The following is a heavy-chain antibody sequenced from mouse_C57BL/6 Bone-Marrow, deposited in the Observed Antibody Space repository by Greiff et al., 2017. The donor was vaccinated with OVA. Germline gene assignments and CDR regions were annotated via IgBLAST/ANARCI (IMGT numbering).Heavy chain of an antibody. CDR2: INPGSGGT. Sequence: VQLQESGAELVRPGTSVKVSCKASGYAFTNYLIEWVKQRPGQGLEWIGVINPGSGGTNYNEKFKGKATLTADKSSSTAYMQLSSLTSEDSAVYFCARYDYDVYAMDYWGQGTSVTVSS. CDR1: GYAFTNYL. D-gene: IGHD2-4*01. CDR3: ARYDYDVYAMDY. V-gene: IGHV1-54*01. J-gene: IGHJ4*01.